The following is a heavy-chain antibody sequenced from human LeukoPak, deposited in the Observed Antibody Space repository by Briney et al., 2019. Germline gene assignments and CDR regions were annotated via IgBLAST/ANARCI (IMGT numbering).Heavy chain of an antibody. Sequence: PGGSLRLSCAASGFTFISYGMQWVRQAPGKGLEWVAFIRYDGSNKYYADSVKGRFTISRDNSKNTLYLQMKSLRAEDTAVYYCAKGGGYEAQYYYYYLDVWGKGTTDTTSS. CDR3: AKGGGYEAQYYYYYLDV. V-gene: IGHV3-30*02. CDR2: IRYDGSNK. D-gene: IGHD5-12*01. J-gene: IGHJ6*03. CDR1: GFTFISYG.